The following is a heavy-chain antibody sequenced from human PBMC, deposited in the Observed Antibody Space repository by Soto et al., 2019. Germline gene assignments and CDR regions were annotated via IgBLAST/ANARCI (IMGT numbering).Heavy chain of an antibody. V-gene: IGHV3-30-3*01. CDR1: GFTFSTYA. Sequence: GGSLRLSCAASGFTFSTYAMHWVRQAPGKGLEWVAVVSSDGSNKYYADSVKGRFTISRDNSKNTLFLQMNSLRAEDTAVYYCAKDVSGSSYWGQGTLVTVSS. CDR2: VSSDGSNK. D-gene: IGHD5-12*01. J-gene: IGHJ4*02. CDR3: AKDVSGSSY.